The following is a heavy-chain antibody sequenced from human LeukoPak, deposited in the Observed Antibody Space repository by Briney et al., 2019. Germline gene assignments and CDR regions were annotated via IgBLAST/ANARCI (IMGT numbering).Heavy chain of an antibody. Sequence: PGGSLRLSCAASGFTFSSYSMTWVRQAPGKGLEWVSSISSSSSYISYADSVKGRFTISRDNAKNPLYLQMNSLRAEDTAVYYCARDGEGSGWSGVMYYYGMDVWGQGTTVTVSS. V-gene: IGHV3-21*01. J-gene: IGHJ6*02. CDR3: ARDGEGSGWSGVMYYYGMDV. CDR2: ISSSSSYI. CDR1: GFTFSSYS. D-gene: IGHD6-19*01.